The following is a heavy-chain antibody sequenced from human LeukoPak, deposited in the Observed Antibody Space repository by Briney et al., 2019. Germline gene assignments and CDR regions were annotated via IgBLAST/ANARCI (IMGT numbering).Heavy chain of an antibody. J-gene: IGHJ5*02. CDR2: IIPILGIA. V-gene: IGHV1-69*04. CDR1: GGTFSSYT. CDR3: ARDLNDFWSGNNWFDP. D-gene: IGHD3-3*01. Sequence: SVKASCKASGGTFSSYTISWVRQAPGQGLEWMGRIIPILGIANYAQKFQGRVTITADKSTSTAYMELSSLRSEDTAVYYCARDLNDFWSGNNWFDPWGQGTLVTVSS.